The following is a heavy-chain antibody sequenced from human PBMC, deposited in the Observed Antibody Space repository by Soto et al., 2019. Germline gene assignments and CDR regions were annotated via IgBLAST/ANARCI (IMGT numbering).Heavy chain of an antibody. CDR2: IYHAGSV. J-gene: IGHJ6*02. Sequence: SETLSLTCAVSGYSIASGYYWAWIRQSPGKGLEWIGSIYHAGSVYYNPSLNSRVAVSLDTSKNHFSLKLTSVTAADTAVYYCARTFDYYGMDAWGQGTTVTVSS. V-gene: IGHV4-38-2*01. CDR1: GYSIASGYY. CDR3: ARTFDYYGMDA.